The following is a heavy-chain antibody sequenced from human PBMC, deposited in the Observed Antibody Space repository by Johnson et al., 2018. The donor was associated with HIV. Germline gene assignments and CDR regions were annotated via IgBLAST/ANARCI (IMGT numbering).Heavy chain of an antibody. J-gene: IGHJ3*02. CDR3: AKVSIVVGTRGAFDI. CDR2: IRYDGSNK. Sequence: QVQLVESGGGVVQPGGSLRLSCAASGFTFSAYGMHWVRQAPGKGLEWVAFIRYDGSNKYYADSVKGRVTISRDNSKNTLYLQMNSLRAEDTAVYYCAKVSIVVGTRGAFDIWGQGTMVTVSS. CDR1: GFTFSAYG. V-gene: IGHV3-30*02. D-gene: IGHD3-22*01.